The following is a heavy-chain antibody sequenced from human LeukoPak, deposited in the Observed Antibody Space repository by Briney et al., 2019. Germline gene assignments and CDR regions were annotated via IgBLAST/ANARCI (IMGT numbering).Heavy chain of an antibody. CDR2: IYPNGGST. V-gene: IGHV3-23*01. CDR1: GFTFSTYS. Sequence: GESLRLSCAASGFTFSTYSMNWVRQGQGKGLEWVSSIYPNGGSTFYADSVKGRFTISRDNSKNTLYLQMSSLRTEDTAIYYCTKDVVPDSGWDLDYGGQGTLVTVSA. CDR3: TKDVVPDSGWDLDY. J-gene: IGHJ4*02. D-gene: IGHD6-19*01.